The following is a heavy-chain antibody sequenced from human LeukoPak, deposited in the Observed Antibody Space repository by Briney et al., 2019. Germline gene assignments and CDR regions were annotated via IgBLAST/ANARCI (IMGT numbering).Heavy chain of an antibody. D-gene: IGHD1-26*01. CDR1: GSTFSSYS. V-gene: IGHV3-21*04. CDR3: AKDRVGATLYFDC. J-gene: IGHJ4*02. Sequence: GGSLRLSCAASGSTFSSYSMNWVRQAPGKGLEWVSSISSSSSYIYYADSVKGRFTISRDNAKNTLYLQMNSLRAEDTAVYYCAKDRVGATLYFDCWGQGTLVTVSS. CDR2: ISSSSSYI.